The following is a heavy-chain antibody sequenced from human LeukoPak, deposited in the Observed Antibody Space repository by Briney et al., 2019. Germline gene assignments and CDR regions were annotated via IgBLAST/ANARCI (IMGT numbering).Heavy chain of an antibody. V-gene: IGHV3-9*01. Sequence: GGSLRLSCAASGFTFDDYAMHWVRQAPGKGLEWVSGISWNSGSIGYADSVKGRSTISRDNAKNSLYLQMNSLRAEDTALYYCAKGLRLQSLDYWGQGTLVTVSS. J-gene: IGHJ4*02. CDR2: ISWNSGSI. D-gene: IGHD4-11*01. CDR1: GFTFDDYA. CDR3: AKGLRLQSLDY.